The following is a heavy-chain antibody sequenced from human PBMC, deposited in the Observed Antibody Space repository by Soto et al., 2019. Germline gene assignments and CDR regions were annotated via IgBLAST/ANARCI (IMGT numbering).Heavy chain of an antibody. D-gene: IGHD3-16*01. J-gene: IGHJ4*02. Sequence: GGSMRLSCAASGLTLSSYAMSWVRQAPGKGLEWVSAISGSGGSTYYADSVKGRFTISRDNSKNTLYLQMNSLRAEDTAVYYRAKGGSYAESDYFDYWGQGTLVTVSS. CDR3: AKGGSYAESDYFDY. CDR1: GLTLSSYA. V-gene: IGHV3-23*01. CDR2: ISGSGGST.